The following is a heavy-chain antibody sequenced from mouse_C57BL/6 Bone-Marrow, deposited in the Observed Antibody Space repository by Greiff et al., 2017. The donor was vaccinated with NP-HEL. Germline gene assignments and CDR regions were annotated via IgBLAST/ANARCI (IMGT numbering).Heavy chain of an antibody. J-gene: IGHJ3*01. V-gene: IGHV1-64*01. CDR3: GRGDSHRAAWFAY. CDR2: IHPDGGST. Sequence: QVQLQQSGAELVKPGASVKFSCTASGYTFTSYWMHWVTQRPGQGLEWIGMIHPDGGSTNYNEKFKSKATLTADNSSSTAYMQHSSLTSEDSAVYYCGRGDSHRAAWFAYWGQGTPVTVSA. D-gene: IGHD2-12*01. CDR1: GYTFTSYW.